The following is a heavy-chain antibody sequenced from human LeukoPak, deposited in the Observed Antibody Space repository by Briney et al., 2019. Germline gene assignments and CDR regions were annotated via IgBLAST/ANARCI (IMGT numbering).Heavy chain of an antibody. V-gene: IGHV3-30*02. D-gene: IGHD2-8*01. CDR3: AKDRCSNGIGCYYYYMEV. Sequence: GGSLRLSCAASGFTFSTYWMTWVRQAPGKGLEWVAYIQYDRTNEQYAHSVKGRFRISRDNSNNILYLQMNSLGTEDTAVYYCAKDRCSNGIGCYYYYMEVWGKGTTVTISS. J-gene: IGHJ6*03. CDR1: GFTFSTYW. CDR2: IQYDRTNE.